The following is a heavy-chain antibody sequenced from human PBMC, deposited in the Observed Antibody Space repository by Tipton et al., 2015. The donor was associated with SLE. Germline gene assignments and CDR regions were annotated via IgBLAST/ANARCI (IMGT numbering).Heavy chain of an antibody. CDR3: ARRLGYCSGGSCYGFDY. CDR1: GFTFSSYG. J-gene: IGHJ4*02. Sequence: SGFTFSSYGMHWVRQAPGKGLEWVAVIWYDGSNKYYADSVKGRFTISRDNSKNTLYLQMNSLRAEDTAVYYCARRLGYCSGGSCYGFDYWGQGTLVTVSS. CDR2: IWYDGSNK. V-gene: IGHV3-33*01. D-gene: IGHD2-15*01.